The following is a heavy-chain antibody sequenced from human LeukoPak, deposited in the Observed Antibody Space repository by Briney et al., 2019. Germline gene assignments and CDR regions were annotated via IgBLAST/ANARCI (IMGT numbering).Heavy chain of an antibody. D-gene: IGHD3-3*01. J-gene: IGHJ6*02. CDR2: ISAYNGNT. CDR1: GYTFTSYG. V-gene: IGHV1-18*01. CDR3: ATTWYYDFWSGSYGMDV. Sequence: ASVKVSCKASGYTFTSYGISWVRQAPGQGLEWMGWISAYNGNTNYAQKLQGRVTMTTDTSTSTAYMELRSLRSDDTAVYYCATTWYYDFWSGSYGMDVWGQGTTVTVSS.